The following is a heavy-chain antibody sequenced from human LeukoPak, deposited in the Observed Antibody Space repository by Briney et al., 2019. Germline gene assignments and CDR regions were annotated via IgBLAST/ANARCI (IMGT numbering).Heavy chain of an antibody. V-gene: IGHV1-8*01. CDR2: MNPNSGNT. CDR3: ARGRSGDSSSWYYYYYGMDV. Sequence: ASVKVSCKASGYTFTSYDINWVRQATGQGLEWMGWMNPNSGNTGYAQKFQGRVTMTRNTSISTAYMELSSLRSEDTAVYCCARGRSGDSSSWYYYYYGMDVWGQGTTVTVSS. J-gene: IGHJ6*02. CDR1: GYTFTSYD. D-gene: IGHD6-13*01.